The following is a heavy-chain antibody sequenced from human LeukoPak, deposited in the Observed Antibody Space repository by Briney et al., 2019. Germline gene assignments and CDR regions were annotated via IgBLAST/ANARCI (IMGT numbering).Heavy chain of an antibody. CDR1: GFTFDDYA. CDR2: ISWNSGSI. D-gene: IGHD6-19*01. Sequence: GGSLRLSCAASGFTFDDYAMHWVRQAPGKGLEWVSGISWNSGSIGYADSVKGRFTISRDNAKNSLYLQMNSLRAEDTALYYCAKGFRIAVAGTFDYWGQGTLVTVSS. J-gene: IGHJ4*02. V-gene: IGHV3-9*01. CDR3: AKGFRIAVAGTFDY.